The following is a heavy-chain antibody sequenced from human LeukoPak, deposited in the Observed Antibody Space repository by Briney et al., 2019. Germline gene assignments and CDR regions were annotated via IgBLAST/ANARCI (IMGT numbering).Heavy chain of an antibody. Sequence: SSAKVSCKASGYTFTGYYMHWLRQAPGQGLEWMGWINPNSGGTNYAQKFQGRVTMTRDTSISTAYMELSRLRSDDTAVYYCARDRPYYYDSSGYYYYGMDVWGQGTTVTVSS. V-gene: IGHV1-2*02. CDR1: GYTFTGYY. CDR2: INPNSGGT. J-gene: IGHJ6*02. D-gene: IGHD3-22*01. CDR3: ARDRPYYYDSSGYYYYGMDV.